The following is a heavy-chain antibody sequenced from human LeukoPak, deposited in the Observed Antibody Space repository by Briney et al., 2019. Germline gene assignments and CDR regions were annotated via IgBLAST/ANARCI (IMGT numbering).Heavy chain of an antibody. CDR3: ARASLGLQIDY. Sequence: PSETLSLTCTVSGSSISSHYWSWIRQPPGKGLEWIGYIHYIGTTNYNPSLKSRVTISVDTSKNQFSLKLISVTAADTAVYYCARASLGLQIDYWGQGTLVTVSS. V-gene: IGHV4-59*11. D-gene: IGHD2-15*01. CDR2: IHYIGTT. J-gene: IGHJ4*02. CDR1: GSSISSHY.